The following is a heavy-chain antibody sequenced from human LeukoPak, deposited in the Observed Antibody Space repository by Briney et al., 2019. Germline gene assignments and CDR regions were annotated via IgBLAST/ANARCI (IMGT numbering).Heavy chain of an antibody. Sequence: ASVKVSCKASGYTFTGYYMRWVRQAPGQGLEWMGWINPNSGGTNYAQKFQGRVTMTRDTSISTAYMELSRLRSDDTAVYYCARVVSSWLLYYMDVCGKGTTVTVSS. V-gene: IGHV1-2*02. CDR1: GYTFTGYY. CDR2: INPNSGGT. CDR3: ARVVSSWLLYYMDV. J-gene: IGHJ6*03. D-gene: IGHD6-13*01.